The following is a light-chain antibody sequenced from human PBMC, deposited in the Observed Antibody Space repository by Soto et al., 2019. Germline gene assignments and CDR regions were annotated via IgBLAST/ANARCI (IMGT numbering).Light chain of an antibody. V-gene: IGLV2-8*01. J-gene: IGLJ1*01. Sequence: QSALTQPPSASGSPGQSVTISCTGTSSDVGGYNYVSWYQQHPGKAPKLMIYDVSKRPSGVPHRFSGSKSGNTASLTVSGHQAEDEADYYSSSYAGSNNYVFGTGTKLTVL. CDR1: SSDVGGYNY. CDR2: DVS. CDR3: SSYAGSNNYV.